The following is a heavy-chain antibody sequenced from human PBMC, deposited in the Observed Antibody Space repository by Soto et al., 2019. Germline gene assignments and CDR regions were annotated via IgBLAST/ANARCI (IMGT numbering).Heavy chain of an antibody. CDR1: GFTFSSYA. CDR3: ARDLKPTEQWPFDY. Sequence: GGSLRLSCAASGFTFSSYAMHWVRQAPGKGLEWVAVISYDGSNKYYADSVKGRFTISRDNSKNTLYLQMNSLRAEDTAVYYCARDLKPTEQWPFDYWGQATLVTVSS. J-gene: IGHJ4*02. V-gene: IGHV3-30-3*01. CDR2: ISYDGSNK. D-gene: IGHD6-19*01.